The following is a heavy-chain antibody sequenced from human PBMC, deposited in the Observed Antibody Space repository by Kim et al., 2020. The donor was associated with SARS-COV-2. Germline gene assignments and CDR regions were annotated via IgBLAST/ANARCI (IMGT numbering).Heavy chain of an antibody. CDR1: GFTFSSYG. V-gene: IGHV3-30*18. Sequence: GGSLRLSCAASGFTFSSYGMHWVRQAPGKGLEWVAVISYDGSNKYYADSVKGRFTISRDNSKNTLYLQMNSLRAEDTAVYYFAKDQGFGELGGAFDIWGQETMVTVSS. D-gene: IGHD3-10*01. CDR3: AKDQGFGELGGAFDI. CDR2: ISYDGSNK. J-gene: IGHJ3*02.